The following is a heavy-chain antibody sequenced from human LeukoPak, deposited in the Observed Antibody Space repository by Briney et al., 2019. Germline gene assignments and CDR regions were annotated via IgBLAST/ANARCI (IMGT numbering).Heavy chain of an antibody. J-gene: IGHJ4*02. V-gene: IGHV1-69*05. D-gene: IGHD6-13*01. CDR3: ANLYSSSYIVSDY. Sequence: SVKVSCKASGGTFSSYAISWVRQAPGQGLEWMGGIIPIFGTANYAQKFQGRVTITTDESTSTAYMELSSLRSEDTAVYYCANLYSSSYIVSDYWGQGTLVTVSS. CDR2: IIPIFGTA. CDR1: GGTFSSYA.